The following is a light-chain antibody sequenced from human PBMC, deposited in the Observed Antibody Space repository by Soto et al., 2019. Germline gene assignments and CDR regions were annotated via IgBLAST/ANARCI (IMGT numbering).Light chain of an antibody. V-gene: IGKV3-11*01. J-gene: IGKJ5*01. CDR2: DAS. CDR1: QRVSSV. CDR3: HQRSNWPLIT. Sequence: THSSATWTVSPGERAPVSCRASQRVSSVLAWYQQKPGEAPRLLIYDASNRATGIPARFSGSGSGTDFTLTISSLEPEDFAVYYCHQRSNWPLITFGQGTRLEIK.